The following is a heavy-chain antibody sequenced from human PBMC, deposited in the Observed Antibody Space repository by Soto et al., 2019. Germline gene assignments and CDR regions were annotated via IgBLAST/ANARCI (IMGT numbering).Heavy chain of an antibody. Sequence: EVQLLESGGGLVRPGESLRLSCVASGFTFSNYAMSWVRQTPGRGLEWVSAISGDGAATYFANFLRGRFIICRDNSRNTLYLQMDTMRGEDTAIYYCAKVSSSGWDFDYWGQGTPVTVSS. CDR2: ISGDGAAT. J-gene: IGHJ4*02. D-gene: IGHD6-19*01. CDR3: AKVSSSGWDFDY. CDR1: GFTFSNYA. V-gene: IGHV3-23*01.